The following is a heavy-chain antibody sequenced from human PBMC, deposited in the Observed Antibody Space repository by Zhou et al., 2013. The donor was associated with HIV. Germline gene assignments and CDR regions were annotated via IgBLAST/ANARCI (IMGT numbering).Heavy chain of an antibody. J-gene: IGHJ6*03. V-gene: IGHV1-69*05. CDR1: GGTFSSYA. D-gene: IGHD1-26*01. CDR2: IIPIFGTA. CDR3: ARGKPSGSYTDYYYYMDV. Sequence: QVQLVQSGAEVKKPGSSVKVSCKASGGTFSSYAISWVRQAPGQGLEWMGGIIPIFGTANYAQKFQGRVTITTDESTSTAYMELSSLRSEDTAVYYCARGKPSGSYTDYYYYMDVWGQRGPRVTVSS.